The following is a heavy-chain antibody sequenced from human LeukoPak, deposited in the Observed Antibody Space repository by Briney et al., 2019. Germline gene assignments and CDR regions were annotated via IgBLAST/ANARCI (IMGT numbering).Heavy chain of an antibody. CDR3: ARAPAAGYYYYYGMDV. D-gene: IGHD6-13*01. Sequence: ASVKVSCKASGYTFTSYDINWVRQATGQGLEWMGWMNPNSGNTGYAQKFQGRVTMTRNTSISTAYMELSSLRSEDTAVYYCARAPAAGYYYYYGMDVWGQGTTVTVSS. CDR1: GYTFTSYD. CDR2: MNPNSGNT. V-gene: IGHV1-8*01. J-gene: IGHJ6*02.